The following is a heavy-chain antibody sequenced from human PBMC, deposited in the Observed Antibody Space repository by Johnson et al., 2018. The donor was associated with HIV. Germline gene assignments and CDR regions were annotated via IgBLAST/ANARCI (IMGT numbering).Heavy chain of an antibody. V-gene: IGHV3-33*01. CDR3: ESHCGGDCSRGDAFDI. J-gene: IGHJ3*02. CDR2: IWYAGSNK. CDR1: GFTFSSYG. Sequence: QVQLVESGGGVVQPGRSLRLSCAASGFTFSSYGMHWVRQAPGKGLEWVAVIWYAGSNKYYADSVKGRFTISRDNSKNTRYLQMNSLRAEDTAVYYCESHCGGDCSRGDAFDIWGQGPMVTVSS. D-gene: IGHD2-21*01.